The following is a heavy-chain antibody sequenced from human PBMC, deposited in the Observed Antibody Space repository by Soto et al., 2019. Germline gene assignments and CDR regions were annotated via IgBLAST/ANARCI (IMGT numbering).Heavy chain of an antibody. CDR2: IIPNFGTA. CDR3: ARATFIYYGMDV. V-gene: IGHV1-69*13. J-gene: IGHJ6*02. CDR1: GGTFSSYA. Sequence: AASVKVSCKASGGTFSSYAISWVRQAPGQGLEWMGGIIPNFGTANYAQKFQGRVTITADESTSTAYMELSSLRYEDTAVYYCARATFIYYGMDVWGQGTTVTVSS.